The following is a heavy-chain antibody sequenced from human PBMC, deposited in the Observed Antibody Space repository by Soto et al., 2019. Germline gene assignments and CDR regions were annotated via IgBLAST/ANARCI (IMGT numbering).Heavy chain of an antibody. CDR1: GFTFSSYA. J-gene: IGHJ4*02. Sequence: GGSLRLSCAASGFTFSSYAMSWVRQAPGKGLEWVSAISGSGGSTYYADSVKGRFTISRDTSKNTLYLQMNSLRAEDTAVYYCARSPKTVDDFDYWGQGTLVTVSS. CDR3: ARSPKTVDDFDY. CDR2: ISGSGGST. D-gene: IGHD6-19*01. V-gene: IGHV3-23*01.